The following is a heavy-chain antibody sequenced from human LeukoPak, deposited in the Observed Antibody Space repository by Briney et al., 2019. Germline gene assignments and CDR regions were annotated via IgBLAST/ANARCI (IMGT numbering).Heavy chain of an antibody. D-gene: IGHD4-17*01. V-gene: IGHV3-23*01. CDR2: ISGSGGST. CDR1: GFTFSSYA. Sequence: GGSLRLSCAASGFTFSSYAMSWVRQAPGKGLEGVSAISGSGGSTYYADSVKGRFTISRDNSKNTLYLQMNSLRAEDTAVYYCAKGERRYGDYGYYYFDYWGQGTLVTVSS. J-gene: IGHJ4*02. CDR3: AKGERRYGDYGYYYFDY.